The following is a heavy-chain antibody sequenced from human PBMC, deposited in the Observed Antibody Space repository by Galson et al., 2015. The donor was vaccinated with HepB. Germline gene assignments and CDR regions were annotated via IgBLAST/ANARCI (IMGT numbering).Heavy chain of an antibody. J-gene: IGHJ4*02. V-gene: IGHV3-49*03. D-gene: IGHD6-13*01. CDR3: TRERSSRKLDY. Sequence: SLRLSCAASGFTFGDYAKSWFRQAPGKGLEWVGFIRSKAYGGTTEYAASVKGRFTISRDDSKGIAYLQMNSLKTEDTAVYYCTRERSSRKLDYWGQGTLVTVSS. CDR2: IRSKAYGGTT. CDR1: GFTFGDYA.